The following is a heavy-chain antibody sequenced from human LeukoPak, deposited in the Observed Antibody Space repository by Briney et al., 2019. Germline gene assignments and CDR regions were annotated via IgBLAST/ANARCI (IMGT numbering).Heavy chain of an antibody. Sequence: PSETLSLTCTVSGGSISGFVWSWIRQPPGEGLDYIGFIYDTGTPTNYNPLLKSRVTLSVDTSKNQFSLNLKSVTAADTAVYYCARLTKGEQWLAYYFDYWGQGALVNVSS. D-gene: IGHD6-19*01. J-gene: IGHJ4*02. V-gene: IGHV4-59*08. CDR2: IYDTGTPT. CDR3: ARLTKGEQWLAYYFDY. CDR1: GGSISGFV.